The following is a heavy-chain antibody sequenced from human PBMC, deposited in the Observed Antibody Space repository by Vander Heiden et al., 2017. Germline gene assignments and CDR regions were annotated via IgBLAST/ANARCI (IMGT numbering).Heavy chain of an antibody. CDR3: ARGCSSSSLFPFDP. D-gene: IGHD6-6*01. J-gene: IGHJ5*02. CDR2: IIPIFGTA. V-gene: IGHV1-69*01. CDR1: GGTFRSDA. Sequence: QVQLVQSGAEVKKPGSSVKVPCKASGGTFRSDAISWVRQAPGQGLEWMGGIIPIFGTANYAQKFQGRVTITADESTSTAYMELSSLRSEDTAVYYCARGCSSSSLFPFDPWGQGTLVTVSS.